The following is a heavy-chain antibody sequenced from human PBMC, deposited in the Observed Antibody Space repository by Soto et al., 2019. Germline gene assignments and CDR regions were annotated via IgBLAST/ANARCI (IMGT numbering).Heavy chain of an antibody. Sequence: ASVKVSCKASGYTFTSYDINWGRQATGQGLERIGWMNPNSGNTGYAQMFQGRVTMTRNTSISTAYMELSSLFSVDTAVYYCARKDDTDAFDIWGQGTMVTVSS. D-gene: IGHD3-9*01. V-gene: IGHV1-8*01. CDR2: MNPNSGNT. J-gene: IGHJ3*02. CDR3: ARKDDTDAFDI. CDR1: GYTFTSYD.